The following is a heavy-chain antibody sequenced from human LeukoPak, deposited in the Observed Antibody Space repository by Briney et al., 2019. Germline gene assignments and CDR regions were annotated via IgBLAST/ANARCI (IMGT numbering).Heavy chain of an antibody. V-gene: IGHV1-2*02. CDR1: GYTFTRYY. D-gene: IGHD4-17*01. CDR3: ARDPATVTTYWFDP. J-gene: IGHJ5*02. Sequence: ASVKVSCKASGYTFTRYYMHWVRQAPGQGLEWMEWINPNSGGTNYAQKFQGRVTMTRGTSISTAYMELSRLTSDDTAVYYCARDPATVTTYWFDPWGQGTLVTVSS. CDR2: INPNSGGT.